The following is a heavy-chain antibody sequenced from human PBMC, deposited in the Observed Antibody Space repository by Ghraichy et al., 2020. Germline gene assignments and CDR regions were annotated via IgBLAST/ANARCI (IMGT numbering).Heavy chain of an antibody. D-gene: IGHD3-9*01. J-gene: IGHJ4*02. CDR3: ESDKLVLTGYYPPFDY. Sequence: SGTLSLTCTVSGGSISSSNFYWGWIRQPPGKGLEWIGSIYYSGSTYYDPSLKSRITISVDTAKNQFSLRLSSVTAADTAVYYCESDKLVLTGYYPPFDYWGQGTLVTVSS. CDR2: IYYSGST. CDR1: GGSISSSNFY. V-gene: IGHV4-39*01.